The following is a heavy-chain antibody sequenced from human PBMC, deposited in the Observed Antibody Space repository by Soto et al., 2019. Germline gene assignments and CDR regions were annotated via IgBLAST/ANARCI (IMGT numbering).Heavy chain of an antibody. V-gene: IGHV4-59*01. CDR3: ARDRAGAAGPYYFDF. CDR2: IYYSGST. J-gene: IGHJ4*02. D-gene: IGHD6-13*01. Sequence: SENLSLTCTVSGGSISSYYWSWIRQPPGKGLEWIGYIYYSGSTNYNPSLKSRVTISVDTSKNPFSLKLSSVTAADTAVYYCARDRAGAAGPYYFDFWGQGTLVTVSS. CDR1: GGSISSYY.